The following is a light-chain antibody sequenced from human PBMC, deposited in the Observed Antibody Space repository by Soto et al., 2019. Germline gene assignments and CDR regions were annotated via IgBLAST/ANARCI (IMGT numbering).Light chain of an antibody. Sequence: DIQLTQSPSSVSASVGDRVTITCRASQGIRTCLAWYQQKLGKAPNLLIYDASNLEAGVPSRFRGSGSGTDFTFTISRLQPEDIATYYCQQYENLPTFGQGTRLEIK. V-gene: IGKV1-33*01. J-gene: IGKJ5*01. CDR2: DAS. CDR1: QGIRTC. CDR3: QQYENLPT.